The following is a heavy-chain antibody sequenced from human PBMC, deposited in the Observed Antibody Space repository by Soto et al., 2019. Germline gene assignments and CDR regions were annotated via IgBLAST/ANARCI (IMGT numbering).Heavy chain of an antibody. Sequence: RSLTCAVSGDSISRGGYSWTWIRQPPGKALEWIGNIYDSGSTSYNPSLKSRVTISVDTSKNQFSLRLTSVTAADTAVYFCARGSSSYYDYGMDVWGQGTTVTVSS. CDR1: GDSISRGGYS. CDR3: ARGSSSYYDYGMDV. D-gene: IGHD6-6*01. CDR2: IYDSGST. V-gene: IGHV4-30-2*01. J-gene: IGHJ6*02.